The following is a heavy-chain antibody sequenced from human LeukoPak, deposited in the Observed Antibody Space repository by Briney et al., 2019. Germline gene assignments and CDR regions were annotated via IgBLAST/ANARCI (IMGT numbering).Heavy chain of an antibody. CDR2: IYYSGST. J-gene: IGHJ4*02. CDR1: GGSISSYY. D-gene: IGHD4-17*01. Sequence: SETLSLTCTVSGGSISSYYWSWLRQPPGKGLEWIGYIYYSGSTNYNPSLKSRVTISVDTSKNQFSLKLRSVTAADTAVYYCARRNYGDYDHYFDNWGQGTLVTVSS. CDR3: ARRNYGDYDHYFDN. V-gene: IGHV4-59*08.